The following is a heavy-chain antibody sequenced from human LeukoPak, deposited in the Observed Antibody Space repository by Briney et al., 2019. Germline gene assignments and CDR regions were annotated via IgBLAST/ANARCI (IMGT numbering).Heavy chain of an antibody. CDR3: ARSPRYFDWFFDY. CDR1: GFTFSSYA. J-gene: IGHJ4*02. CDR2: ISYDGSNK. Sequence: GGSLRLSCAASGFTFSSYAMHWVRQAPGKGLEWVAVISYDGSNKYNADSVKGRFTISRDNSKNTLYLQMNSLRAEDTAVYYCARSPRYFDWFFDYWGQGTLVTVSS. D-gene: IGHD3-9*01. V-gene: IGHV3-30*04.